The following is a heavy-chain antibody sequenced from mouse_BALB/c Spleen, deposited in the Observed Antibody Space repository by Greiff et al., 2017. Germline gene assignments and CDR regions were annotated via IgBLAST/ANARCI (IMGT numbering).Heavy chain of an antibody. J-gene: IGHJ2*01. CDR3: ARVVYYGNYGGFFDY. V-gene: IGHV3-6*02. D-gene: IGHD2-1*01. Sequence: EVKLVESGPGLVKPSQSLSLTCSVTGYSITSGYYWNWIRQFPGNKLEWMGYISYDGSNNYNPSLKNRISITRDTSKNQFFLKLNSVTTEDTATYYCARVVYYGNYGGFFDYWGQGTTLTVSS. CDR1: GYSITSGYY. CDR2: ISYDGSN.